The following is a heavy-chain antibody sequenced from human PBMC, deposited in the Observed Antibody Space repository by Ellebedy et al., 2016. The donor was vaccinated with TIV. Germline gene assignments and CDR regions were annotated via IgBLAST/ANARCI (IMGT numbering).Heavy chain of an antibody. CDR2: ISYSGDLM. J-gene: IGHJ4*02. V-gene: IGHV3-11*01. CDR1: GFTFSGYY. Sequence: PGGSLRLSCAASGFTFSGYYMSWFRQAPGKGPEWVSYISYSGDLMYYADSVKGRFTTSRDNAGNSLYLQMNSLRAEDTAVYSCARLGGIAAAGASDYWGQGTLVIVSS. D-gene: IGHD6-13*01. CDR3: ARLGGIAAAGASDY.